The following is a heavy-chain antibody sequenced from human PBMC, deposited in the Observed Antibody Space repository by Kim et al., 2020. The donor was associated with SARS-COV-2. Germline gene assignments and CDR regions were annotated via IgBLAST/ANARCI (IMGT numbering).Heavy chain of an antibody. V-gene: IGHV3-33*08. J-gene: IGHJ6*02. D-gene: IGHD1-26*01. CDR3: ARDREPTTAYSGGRWTYYYSAMDV. Sequence: GGSLRLSCAASAFSFSSYGMHWVRQAPGKGLEWVAILYYDGSKKYYADSVKGRFTISRDNSKNMLYLQMNSLRPEDTAVYYCARDREPTTAYSGGRWTYYYSAMDVWGQGTTVTVS. CDR1: AFSFSSYG. CDR2: LYYDGSKK.